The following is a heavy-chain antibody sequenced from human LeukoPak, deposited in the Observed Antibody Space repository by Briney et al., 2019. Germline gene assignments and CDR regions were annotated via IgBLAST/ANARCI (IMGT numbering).Heavy chain of an antibody. CDR2: IYYTGST. CDR3: ARAYYRVDY. D-gene: IGHD2/OR15-2a*01. J-gene: IGHJ4*02. V-gene: IGHV4-30-4*01. CDR1: GGSISSSDQY. Sequence: SETLSLTCTVSGGSISSSDQYWSWIRQPPGKGLEYIGYIYYTGSTYYNPSLKSRVIISVDTSKNQFSLKLSSVTAADTAVYYCARAYYRVDYWGQGTLVTVSS.